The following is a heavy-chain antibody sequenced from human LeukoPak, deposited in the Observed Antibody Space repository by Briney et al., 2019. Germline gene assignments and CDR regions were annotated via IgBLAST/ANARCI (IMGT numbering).Heavy chain of an antibody. CDR2: IYYSGST. Sequence: SETLSLTCTVSGGSISSSSYYWGWIRQPPGKGLEWIGSIYYSGSTYYNPSLKSRVTISVDTSKNQFSLKLSSVTAADTAVYYCARGRSRSFYGSGSYYKYWGQGTLVTVSS. D-gene: IGHD3-10*01. J-gene: IGHJ4*02. CDR1: GGSISSSSYY. CDR3: ARGRSRSFYGSGSYYKY. V-gene: IGHV4-39*01.